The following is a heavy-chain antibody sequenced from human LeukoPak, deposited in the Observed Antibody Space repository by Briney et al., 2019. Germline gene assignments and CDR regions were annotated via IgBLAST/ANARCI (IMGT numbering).Heavy chain of an antibody. CDR2: ISSGGSYI. J-gene: IGHJ4*02. Sequence: PGGSLRLSCAASGFSFITYSMSWVRQAPGKGLEWISAISSGGSYIYYADSVKGRFTISRDDAKKSLYLQMNSLRAEDTAVYYCAMGIVGSPPPDFDYWGQGTLVTVSS. CDR3: AMGIVGSPPPDFDY. CDR1: GFSFITYS. D-gene: IGHD1-26*01. V-gene: IGHV3-21*01.